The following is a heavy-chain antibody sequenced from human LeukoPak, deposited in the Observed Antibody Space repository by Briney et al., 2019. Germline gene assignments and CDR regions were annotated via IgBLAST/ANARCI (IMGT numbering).Heavy chain of an antibody. CDR1: GGSISSSSYY. V-gene: IGHV4-39*07. CDR3: ARFNTLGYCSSTSCYTIPRVGTKYYYYGMDV. D-gene: IGHD2-2*02. Sequence: SETLSLTCTVSGGSISSSSYYLGWIRQPPGKGLEWIGSIYYSGSTYYNPSLKSRVTMSVDTSKNQFSLKLSSVTAADTAVYYCARFNTLGYCSSTSCYTIPRVGTKYYYYGMDVWGQGTTVTVSS. CDR2: IYYSGST. J-gene: IGHJ6*02.